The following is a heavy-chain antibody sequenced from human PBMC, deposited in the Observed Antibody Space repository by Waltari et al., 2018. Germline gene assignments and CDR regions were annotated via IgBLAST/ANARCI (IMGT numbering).Heavy chain of an antibody. CDR2: IYYSGST. CDR1: GGSISSSSYY. D-gene: IGHD3-22*01. J-gene: IGHJ4*02. CDR3: ARGDYYDSSGYSD. V-gene: IGHV4-39*07. Sequence: QLQLQESGPGLVKPSETLSLTCPVSGGSISSSSYYWGWIRQPPGKGLEWIGSIYYSGSTYYNPSLKSRVTISVDTSKNQFSLKLSSVTAADTAVYYCARGDYYDSSGYSDWGQGTLVTVSS.